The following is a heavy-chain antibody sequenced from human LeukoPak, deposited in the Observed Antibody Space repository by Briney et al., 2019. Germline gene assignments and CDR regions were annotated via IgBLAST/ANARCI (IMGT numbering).Heavy chain of an antibody. D-gene: IGHD6-13*01. J-gene: IGHJ5*02. CDR1: GYTFTSYD. Sequence: GASVKVSCKASGYTFTSYDINWVRQATGQGLEWMGWMNPNSGNTGYAQKFQGRVTITRNTSISTAYMELSSLRSDDTAVYYCARDRRAAAIGLNFDPWGQGTLVTVSS. V-gene: IGHV1-8*03. CDR2: MNPNSGNT. CDR3: ARDRRAAAIGLNFDP.